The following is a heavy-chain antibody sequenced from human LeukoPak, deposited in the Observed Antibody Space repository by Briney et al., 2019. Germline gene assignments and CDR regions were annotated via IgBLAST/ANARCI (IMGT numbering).Heavy chain of an antibody. CDR3: ARGASGWYGIESQDY. D-gene: IGHD6-19*01. V-gene: IGHV4-59*01. CDR1: GGSISSYY. Sequence: PSETLSLTCTVSGGSISSYYWSWIRHPPGKGLEWIGYIYYSGGTNYNPSLKSRVTISVDTSKNQFSLKLSSVTAADTAVYYCARGASGWYGIESQDYWGQGTLVTVSS. J-gene: IGHJ4*02. CDR2: IYYSGGT.